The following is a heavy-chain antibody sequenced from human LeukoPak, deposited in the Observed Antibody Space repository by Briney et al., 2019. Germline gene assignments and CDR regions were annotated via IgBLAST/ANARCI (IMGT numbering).Heavy chain of an antibody. D-gene: IGHD3-9*01. V-gene: IGHV3-21*01. CDR1: GFTFSSYS. J-gene: IGHJ4*02. CDR2: ISSSSSYI. CDR3: ARAMYYDILTGYHAIDY. Sequence: PGGSLRLSCAASGFTFSSYSMNWVRQAPGKGLEWVSSISSSSSYIYYADSVKGRFTISRDNAKNSLYLQMNSLRAEDTAVYYCARAMYYDILTGYHAIDYWGQGTLVTVSS.